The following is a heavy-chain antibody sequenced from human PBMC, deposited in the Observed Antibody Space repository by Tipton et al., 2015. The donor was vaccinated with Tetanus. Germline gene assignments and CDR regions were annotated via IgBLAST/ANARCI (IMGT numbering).Heavy chain of an antibody. V-gene: IGHV3-21*01. CDR2: ISSTSRYI. J-gene: IGHJ4*02. CDR3: VSGSALDY. Sequence: SLRLSCAASGFTFVSHTMNWVRQAPGRGLEWVSSISSTSRYIYYADSVKGRFTISRDNAKSSLFLQMNSLRDDDTAVYYCVSGSALDYWGQGTLITVSS. CDR1: GFTFVSHT. D-gene: IGHD6-25*01.